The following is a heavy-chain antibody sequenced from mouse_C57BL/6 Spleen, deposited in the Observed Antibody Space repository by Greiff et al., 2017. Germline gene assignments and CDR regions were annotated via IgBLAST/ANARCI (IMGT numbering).Heavy chain of an antibody. D-gene: IGHD2-4*01. CDR2: INPSSGNT. CDR3: ARSDYGRAGWAY. J-gene: IGHJ3*01. Sequence: QVQLQQSGAELVRPGASVKMSCKASGYTFTSYTMHWVKQRPGQGLEWIGYINPSSGNTTYNQKFKDKATLTADKSSSTAYMQLSSLTSEDSAVYYWARSDYGRAGWAYWGQGTLVTVSA. V-gene: IGHV1-4*01. CDR1: GYTFTSYT.